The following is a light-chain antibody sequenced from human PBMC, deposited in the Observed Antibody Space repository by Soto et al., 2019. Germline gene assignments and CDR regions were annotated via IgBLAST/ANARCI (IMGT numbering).Light chain of an antibody. Sequence: QSALTQPRSGSGSPGQSVTISCTGTSSDVGGYNYVSWYQQHPGKAPELMISDVSKRPSGVPDRFSGSKSGNTASLTISGLQAEDEADYYCCSYAGSYTYVVFGGGTKVTVL. CDR1: SSDVGGYNY. CDR2: DVS. CDR3: CSYAGSYTYVV. J-gene: IGLJ2*01. V-gene: IGLV2-11*01.